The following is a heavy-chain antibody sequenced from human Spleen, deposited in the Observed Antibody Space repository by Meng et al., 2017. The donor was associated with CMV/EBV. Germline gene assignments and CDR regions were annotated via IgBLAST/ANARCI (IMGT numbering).Heavy chain of an antibody. D-gene: IGHD6-6*01. CDR2: IRYDGSNK. Sequence: GESLKISCAASGFTFSSYGMHWVRQAPGKGLEWVAFIRYDGSNKYFADSVMGRFTISRDNAKNSLFLQMNSLRAEDTAVYYCAREGPGRGAARLRDGVYWGQGTLVTVSS. J-gene: IGHJ4*02. V-gene: IGHV3-30*02. CDR3: AREGPGRGAARLRDGVY. CDR1: GFTFSSYG.